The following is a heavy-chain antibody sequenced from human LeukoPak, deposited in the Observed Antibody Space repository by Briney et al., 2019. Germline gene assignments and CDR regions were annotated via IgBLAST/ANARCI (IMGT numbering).Heavy chain of an antibody. CDR1: GDSVSSNNGS. V-gene: IGHV6-1*01. CDR3: ARDLGASGWYTFDY. D-gene: IGHD6-19*01. Sequence: SQTLSVTCAISGDSVSSNNGSWNWIRQSPSRGLEWLGSTYYRSKWYNDYAVSVQVRITINPDTSKNKFSLQLNSVTPEDTAVYYCARDLGASGWYTFDYWGQGTLVTVSS. J-gene: IGHJ4*02. CDR2: TYYRSKWYN.